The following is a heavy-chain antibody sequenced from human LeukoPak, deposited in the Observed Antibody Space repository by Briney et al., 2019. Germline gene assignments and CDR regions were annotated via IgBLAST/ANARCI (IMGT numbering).Heavy chain of an antibody. CDR2: INHSGST. J-gene: IGHJ4*02. CDR3: ARASKWLVNDY. D-gene: IGHD6-19*01. Sequence: SETLSLTCAVYGGSFSGYYWSWIRQPPGKGLEWIGEINHSGSTNYNPSLKSRVTISVDTSKNQFSLKLSSVTAADTAVYYCARASKWLVNDYWGQGTLVTASS. V-gene: IGHV4-34*01. CDR1: GGSFSGYY.